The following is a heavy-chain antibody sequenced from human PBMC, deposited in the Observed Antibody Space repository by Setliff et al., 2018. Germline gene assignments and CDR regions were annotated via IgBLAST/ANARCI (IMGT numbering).Heavy chain of an antibody. CDR2: IHQDGSER. CDR1: GFAISSCW. CDR3: VRDWASGDDH. Sequence: PGGSLRLSCVASGFAISSCWMSWVRQAPGRGLEWVANIHQDGSERHYVDSVKGRFTISRDNAKNSLFLQMNILEVEDTAVYYCVRDWASGDDHWGRGTLVTVSS. J-gene: IGHJ4*02. D-gene: IGHD3-10*01. V-gene: IGHV3-7*01.